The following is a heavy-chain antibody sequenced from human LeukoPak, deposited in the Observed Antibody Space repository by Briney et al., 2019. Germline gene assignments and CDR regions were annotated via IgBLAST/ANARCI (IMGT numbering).Heavy chain of an antibody. Sequence: TGGSLRLSCAASGFTLSNYSMNWVRQAPGKGLEWVAFISSSSRYIFYADSLKGRFTISRDNAKNSLYLQMNSLRADDTAVYYCARDLAYGDDGLWGQGTLVTVSS. J-gene: IGHJ4*02. D-gene: IGHD4-17*01. V-gene: IGHV3-21*01. CDR2: ISSSSRYI. CDR3: ARDLAYGDDGL. CDR1: GFTLSNYS.